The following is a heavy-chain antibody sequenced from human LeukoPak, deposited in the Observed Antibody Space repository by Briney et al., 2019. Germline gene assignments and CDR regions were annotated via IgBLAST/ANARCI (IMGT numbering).Heavy chain of an antibody. CDR1: GFTFDDYA. D-gene: IGHD1-26*01. J-gene: IGHJ4*02. CDR3: AKDTESGNYYVLDS. CDR2: ISWDGSDT. V-gene: IGHV3-43D*03. Sequence: GGSLRLSCAASGFTFDDYAMHWVRQAPGKGLEWVSLISWDGSDTYYADSVKGRFTVSRDNSKNSLYLQMNTLRPEDTALYYCAKDTESGNYYVLDSWGQGTLVTVSS.